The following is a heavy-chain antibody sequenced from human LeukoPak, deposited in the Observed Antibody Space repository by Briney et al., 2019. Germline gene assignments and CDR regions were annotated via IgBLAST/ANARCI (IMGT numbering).Heavy chain of an antibody. CDR3: AKDSPSGSYSNGVDY. CDR2: ISYDGSNK. J-gene: IGHJ4*02. Sequence: GGSLRLSCAASGFTFSSYGMHWVLQAPGKGLEWVAVISYDGSNKYYADSVKGRFTISRDNSKNTLYLQMNSLRAEDTAVYYCAKDSPSGSYSNGVDYWGQGTLVTVSS. D-gene: IGHD1-26*01. CDR1: GFTFSSYG. V-gene: IGHV3-30*18.